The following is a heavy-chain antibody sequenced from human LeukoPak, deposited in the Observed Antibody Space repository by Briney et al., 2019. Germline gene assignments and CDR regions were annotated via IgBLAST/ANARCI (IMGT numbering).Heavy chain of an antibody. V-gene: IGHV4-34*01. CDR3: ARGHSPVTTKVSYFQH. CDR1: GGSFSGYY. Sequence: SETLSLTCAVYGGSFSGYYWSWIRQPPGKGLEWIGEINHSGSTNYNPSLKSRVTILVDTSKNQFSLKLSSVTAAHTAVYYCARGHSPVTTKVSYFQHWGQGTLVTVSS. D-gene: IGHD4-17*01. J-gene: IGHJ1*01. CDR2: INHSGST.